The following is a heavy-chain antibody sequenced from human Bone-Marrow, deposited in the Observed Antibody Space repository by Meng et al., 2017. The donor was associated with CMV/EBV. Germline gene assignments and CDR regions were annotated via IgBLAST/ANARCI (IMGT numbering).Heavy chain of an antibody. CDR2: IYYSGGT. V-gene: IGHV4-38-2*02. Sequence: LRLSCTVSAFPINTDYYWGWIRQSPGKGLEWLGNIYYSGGTFYNPSLKSRVAISIDTSKNQFSLKLSSVTAADTAVYYCARGLRYCSSTSCYRPYYYYYGMDVWGQGTTVTVSS. J-gene: IGHJ6*02. D-gene: IGHD2-2*02. CDR3: ARGLRYCSSTSCYRPYYYYYGMDV. CDR1: AFPINTDYY.